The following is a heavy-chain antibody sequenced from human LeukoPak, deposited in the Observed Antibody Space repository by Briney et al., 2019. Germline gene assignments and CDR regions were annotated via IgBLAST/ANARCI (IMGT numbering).Heavy chain of an antibody. Sequence: ASVKVSCKASGYTFTGYYMHWVRQPPGQGLEWMGLINPNSGGTNYAQKFQGRVTMTRDTSISTSSMELSRLRSNDTDVYDCARVVVRDGYFVYWGRGTLVSVCS. CDR3: ARVVVRDGYFVY. J-gene: IGHJ4*02. CDR1: GYTFTGYY. D-gene: IGHD2-15*01. CDR2: INPNSGGT. V-gene: IGHV1-2*02.